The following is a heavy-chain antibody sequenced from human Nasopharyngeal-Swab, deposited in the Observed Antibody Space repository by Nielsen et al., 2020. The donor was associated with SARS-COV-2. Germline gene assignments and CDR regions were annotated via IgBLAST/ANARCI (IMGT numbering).Heavy chain of an antibody. Sequence: SETLSLTCGVSGGSFSAFYWHWIRQSPGKGLEWIGYIYYSGSTNYNPSLKSRVTISVDTSKNQFSLKLSSVTAADTAVYYCARDPRGWLQLPHWYFDLWGRGTLVTVSS. CDR2: IYYSGST. J-gene: IGHJ2*01. CDR3: ARDPRGWLQLPHWYFDL. D-gene: IGHD5-24*01. CDR1: GGSFSAFY. V-gene: IGHV4-59*01.